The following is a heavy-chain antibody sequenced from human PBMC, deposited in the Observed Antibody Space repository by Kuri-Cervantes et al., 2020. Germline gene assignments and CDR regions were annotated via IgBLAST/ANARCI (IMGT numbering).Heavy chain of an antibody. CDR1: GFTFSSYW. CDR2: VSDEGSLT. Sequence: GGSLRLSCAASGFTFSSYWRSWVRQAPGKGLEWVASVSDEGSLTFYVDSVKGRFIISRDNAKNSLFLQMSSLRDEDTAVYYCARDSGAVAGRGLDYWGQGTLVTVSS. D-gene: IGHD6-19*01. V-gene: IGHV3-7*01. J-gene: IGHJ4*02. CDR3: ARDSGAVAGRGLDY.